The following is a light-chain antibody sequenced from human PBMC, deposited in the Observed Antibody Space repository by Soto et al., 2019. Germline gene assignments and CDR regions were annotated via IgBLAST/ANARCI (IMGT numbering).Light chain of an antibody. Sequence: DIQMTQSPSSLSASVGDRVTITCRTSQSISHYLNWYQQKPGKAPKLLIYGASSLQSGAPSRFSGSGSGTDFTLTISSLQPEDFAIYYCQQSYSTPNTFGQGTKLEIK. V-gene: IGKV1-39*01. CDR3: QQSYSTPNT. CDR2: GAS. J-gene: IGKJ2*01. CDR1: QSISHY.